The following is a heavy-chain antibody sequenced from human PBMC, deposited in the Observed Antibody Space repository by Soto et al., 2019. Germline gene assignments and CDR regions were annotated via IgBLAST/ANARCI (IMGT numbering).Heavy chain of an antibody. Sequence: SETLSLTCTVSGGSISSYYWSWIRQPPGKGLEWIGYIYYSGSTNYNPSLKSRVTISVDTSKNQFSLKLSSVTAADTAVYYCARVVVVHYYYYYYMDVWGKGTTVTVSS. CDR1: GGSISSYY. V-gene: IGHV4-59*08. CDR3: ARVVVVHYYYYYYMDV. D-gene: IGHD2-15*01. J-gene: IGHJ6*03. CDR2: IYYSGST.